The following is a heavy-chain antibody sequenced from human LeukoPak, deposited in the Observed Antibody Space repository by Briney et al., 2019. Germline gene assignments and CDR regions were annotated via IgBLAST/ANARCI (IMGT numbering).Heavy chain of an antibody. CDR2: ISGSGGST. J-gene: IGHJ4*02. V-gene: IGHV3-23*01. Sequence: GGSLRLSCAASGFTFSSYAMSLVRQAPGKGLEWVSAISGSGGSTYYADSVKGRFTISRDNSKNTLYLQMNSLRAEDTAVYYCAKGPTVQLWLKGYFDYWGQGTLVTVSS. CDR3: AKGPTVQLWLKGYFDY. D-gene: IGHD5-18*01. CDR1: GFTFSSYA.